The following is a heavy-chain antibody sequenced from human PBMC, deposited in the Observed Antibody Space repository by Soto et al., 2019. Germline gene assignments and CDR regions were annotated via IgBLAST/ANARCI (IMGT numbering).Heavy chain of an antibody. J-gene: IGHJ6*03. CDR3: AKEKMALYSRGWGYQFLYYMDV. V-gene: IGHV3-9*01. CDR1: GFTFDDYA. CDR2: ISWNRGIK. Sequence: EVQLEESGGGLVQPGRSLTLSCAASGFTFDDYAMHWVRQVPGKGLEWVSAISWNRGIKGYADFLKGRFTISRDNAKTSLYLQMTGLRAQDAALYYGAKEKMALYSRGWGYQFLYYMDVWGKGTTVTVSS. D-gene: IGHD6-19*01.